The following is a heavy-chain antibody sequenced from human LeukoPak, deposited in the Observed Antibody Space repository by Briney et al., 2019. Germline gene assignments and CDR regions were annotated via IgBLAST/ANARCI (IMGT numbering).Heavy chain of an antibody. D-gene: IGHD6-19*01. J-gene: IGHJ4*02. CDR3: ARDIRSSGWYDLYYFDY. CDR1: GFTFSDNY. Sequence: KPGGSLRLSCAASGFTFSDNYMIWIRQAPGKGLEWVSYITDTGSATYSADPVKGRFTISRDNAKNSLYLQMNSLRAEDTAVYYCARDIRSSGWYDLYYFDYWGQGTLVTVSS. CDR2: ITDTGSAT. V-gene: IGHV3-11*04.